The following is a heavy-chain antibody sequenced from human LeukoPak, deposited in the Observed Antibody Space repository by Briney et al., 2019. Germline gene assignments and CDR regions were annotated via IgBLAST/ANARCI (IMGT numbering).Heavy chain of an antibody. CDR2: ISSSSSTI. CDR3: ARDGRGYSYGYKDY. V-gene: IGHV3-48*01. CDR1: GFTLSSYS. J-gene: IGHJ4*02. D-gene: IGHD5-18*01. Sequence: GGSLRLSCAASGFTLSSYSMNWVRQAPGKGLEWVSYISSSSSTIYYADSVKGRFTISRDNAKNSLYLQMNSLRAEDTAVYYCARDGRGYSYGYKDYWGQGTLVTVSS.